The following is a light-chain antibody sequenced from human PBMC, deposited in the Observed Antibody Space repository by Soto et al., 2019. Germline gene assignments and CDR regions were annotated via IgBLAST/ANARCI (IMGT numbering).Light chain of an antibody. CDR3: AAWYDNSNGQV. CDR2: YDD. CDR1: SFNIGSNA. J-gene: IGLJ3*02. V-gene: IGLV1-36*01. Sequence: QSVLTQPPSVSEAPGQRVTISCSGSSFNIGSNAVNWYQQLPGEAPNLLIYYDDLLPSGVSDRFSGSKSGTSASLAISGLQSEDEADYYFAAWYDNSNGQVFGAGTKLTVL.